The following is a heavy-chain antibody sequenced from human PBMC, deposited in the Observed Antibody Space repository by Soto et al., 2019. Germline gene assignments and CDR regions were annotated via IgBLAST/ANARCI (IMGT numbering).Heavy chain of an antibody. D-gene: IGHD3-3*01. CDR1: GFTFSSYG. Sequence: QVQLVESGGGVVQPGRSLRLSCAASGFTFSSYGMHWVRQAPGKGLEWVAVISYDGSNKYYADSVKGRFTISRDNSKNPLFLQMNSLRAEDMAVYYCAKGIDYDFWSGYYTLYGMDVWGQGTTVTVSS. CDR3: AKGIDYDFWSGYYTLYGMDV. CDR2: ISYDGSNK. V-gene: IGHV3-30*18. J-gene: IGHJ6*02.